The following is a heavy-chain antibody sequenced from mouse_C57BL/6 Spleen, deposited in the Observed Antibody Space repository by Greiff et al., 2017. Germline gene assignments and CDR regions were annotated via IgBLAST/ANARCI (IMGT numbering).Heavy chain of an antibody. CDR2: IRNKANGYTT. D-gene: IGHD4-1*01. Sequence: EVQVVESGGGLVQPGGSLSLSCAASGFTFTDYYMSWVRQPPGKALEWLGFIRNKANGYTTEYSASVKGRFTISRDNSQSILYLQMNALRAEDSATDYCAIYKPGDAMDYWGQGTSVTVSA. CDR1: GFTFTDYY. J-gene: IGHJ4*01. V-gene: IGHV7-3*01. CDR3: AIYKPGDAMDY.